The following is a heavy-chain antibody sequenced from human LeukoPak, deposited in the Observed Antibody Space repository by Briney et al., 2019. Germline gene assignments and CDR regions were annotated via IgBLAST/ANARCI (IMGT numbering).Heavy chain of an antibody. CDR3: AREGGFYRPLDY. V-gene: IGHV4-4*02. CDR2: VHLDGRT. J-gene: IGHJ4*02. D-gene: IGHD6-25*01. Sequence: SETLSLTCGVSGGSVSSTNWWTWIRPPPGKGLEWIGEVHLDGRTNFNPSLKSRLTMSVDLSENHVSLKLTSVTAADTAVYYCAREGGFYRPLDYSGQGTLVTVSS. CDR1: GGSVSSTNW.